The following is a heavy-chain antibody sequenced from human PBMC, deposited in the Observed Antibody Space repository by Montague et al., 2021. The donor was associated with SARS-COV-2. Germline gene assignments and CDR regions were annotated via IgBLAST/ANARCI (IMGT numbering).Heavy chain of an antibody. D-gene: IGHD2-8*02. J-gene: IGHJ4*02. CDR1: GGSISSNNWY. CDR2: IYHSGSA. Sequence: SETLSLTCTVSGGSISSNNWYWGWLRPPTGKGLEWIGSIYHSGSAYYTPTIKSRVTISIDTSKNQFSLKLSSVTAAATAEYYCARGPDGGAYWSGGYGGQGTLVTVSS. CDR3: ARGPDGGAYWSGGY. V-gene: IGHV4-39*07.